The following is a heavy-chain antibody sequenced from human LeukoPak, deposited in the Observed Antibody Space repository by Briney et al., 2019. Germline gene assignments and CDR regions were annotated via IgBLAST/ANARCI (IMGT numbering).Heavy chain of an antibody. D-gene: IGHD5-18*01. CDR2: ITGSGGNT. CDR3: AKEGNTAMAHFDY. V-gene: IGHV3-23*01. CDR1: GFIFSSYS. J-gene: IGHJ4*02. Sequence: GGSLRLSCAASGFIFSSYSMSWVRQAPGKGLEWVSVITGSGGNTYYADAVKGRFTISRDNSKNTLYLQMNSLRAEDTAVYYCAKEGNTAMAHFDYWGQGTLVTVSS.